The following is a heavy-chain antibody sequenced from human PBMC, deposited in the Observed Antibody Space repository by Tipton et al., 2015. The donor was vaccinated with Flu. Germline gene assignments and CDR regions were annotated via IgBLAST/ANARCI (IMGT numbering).Heavy chain of an antibody. J-gene: IGHJ2*01. Sequence: LRLSCAVHGGSFSGYYWSWIRQPAGKGLEWIGRIYPSGNTNYNPSLQSRVTMSVDTSRNQFSLSLTSVTAADAAIYYCARSGSYHHYYFDLWGRGTLVSVSS. V-gene: IGHV4-59*10. D-gene: IGHD1-26*01. CDR1: GGSFSGYY. CDR2: IYPSGNT. CDR3: ARSGSYHHYYFDL.